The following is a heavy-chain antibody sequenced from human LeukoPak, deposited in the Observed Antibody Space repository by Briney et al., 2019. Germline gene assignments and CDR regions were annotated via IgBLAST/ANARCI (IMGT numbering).Heavy chain of an antibody. Sequence: PGKSLRLSCAASGFTFSRYGMHWVRQAPGKGLEWVAVIYSGGSTYYADSVKGRFTISRDNSKNTLYLQMNSLRAEDTAVYYCARRPFRYSYGSDDAFDIWGQGTMVTVSS. D-gene: IGHD5-18*01. CDR3: ARRPFRYSYGSDDAFDI. J-gene: IGHJ3*02. V-gene: IGHV3-NL1*01. CDR1: GFTFSRYG. CDR2: IYSGGST.